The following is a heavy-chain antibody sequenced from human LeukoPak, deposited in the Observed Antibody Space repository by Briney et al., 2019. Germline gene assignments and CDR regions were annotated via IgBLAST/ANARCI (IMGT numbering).Heavy chain of an antibody. CDR1: GGPVSDHY. CDR3: ARGHYDLAP. Sequence: PSETLSLTCSVSGGPVSDHYWSWIRQPPGKGLEWIAYIYYNEAPNYNPSLNARVTMSLDMSKNQFSLRLTSVTAADTAVYYCARGHYDLAPWGQGILVTVSS. J-gene: IGHJ5*02. D-gene: IGHD3/OR15-3a*01. V-gene: IGHV4-59*08. CDR2: IYYNEAP.